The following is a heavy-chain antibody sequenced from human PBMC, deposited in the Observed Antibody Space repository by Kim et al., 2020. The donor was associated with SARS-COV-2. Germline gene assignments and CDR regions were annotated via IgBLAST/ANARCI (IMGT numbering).Heavy chain of an antibody. D-gene: IGHD3-10*01. J-gene: IGHJ6*02. Sequence: SVKVSCKASGYTFTYRYLHWVRQAPGQALEWMGWITPFNGNTNYAQKFQDRVTITRDRSMSTAYMELSSLRSEDTAMYYCASSRMGAMVRRVINYYYGMDVWGQGTTVTVSS. CDR2: ITPFNGNT. CDR1: GYTFTYRY. CDR3: ASSRMGAMVRRVINYYYGMDV. V-gene: IGHV1-45*02.